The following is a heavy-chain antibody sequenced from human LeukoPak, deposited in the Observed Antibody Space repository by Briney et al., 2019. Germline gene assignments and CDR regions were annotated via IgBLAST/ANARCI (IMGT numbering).Heavy chain of an antibody. D-gene: IGHD1-1*01. Sequence: SVTVSFTASGCTFSSYAISWVRLAPGQGLEWMGRIIPIRGIAKYVQKFQGRVTITADKTTSTAYMELSSLRSEDRAVYYCAGAEGTRPSSDWGQGTLVTVSS. J-gene: IGHJ4*02. CDR1: GCTFSSYA. V-gene: IGHV1-69*04. CDR2: IIPIRGIA. CDR3: AGAEGTRPSSD.